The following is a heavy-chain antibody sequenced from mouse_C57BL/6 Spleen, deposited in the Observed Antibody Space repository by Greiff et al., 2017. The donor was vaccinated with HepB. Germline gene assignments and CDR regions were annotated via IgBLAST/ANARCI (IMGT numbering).Heavy chain of an antibody. D-gene: IGHD3-2*02. J-gene: IGHJ1*03. CDR3: TRGSSGYEYFDV. CDR2: IDPETGGT. CDR1: GYTFTDYE. V-gene: IGHV1-15*01. Sequence: QVQLQQSGAELVRPGASVTLSCKASGYTFTDYEMHWVKQTPVHGLEWIGAIDPETGGTAYNQKFKGKAILTADKSSSTAYMELRSLTSEDSAVYYCTRGSSGYEYFDVWGTGTTVTVSS.